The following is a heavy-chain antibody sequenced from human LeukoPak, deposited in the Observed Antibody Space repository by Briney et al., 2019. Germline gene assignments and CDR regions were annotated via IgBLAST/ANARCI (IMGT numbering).Heavy chain of an antibody. CDR3: ASDVDIVATMGY. V-gene: IGHV3-7*01. D-gene: IGHD5-12*01. Sequence: GGSLRLSCAASGFTFSSYWVSWVRKAPGKGLEWVANIKQDGSEKYYVDSVKGRFTISRDNAKTSLYLQMNSLRAEDTAVYYCASDVDIVATMGYWGQGTLVTVSS. CDR1: GFTFSSYW. J-gene: IGHJ4*02. CDR2: IKQDGSEK.